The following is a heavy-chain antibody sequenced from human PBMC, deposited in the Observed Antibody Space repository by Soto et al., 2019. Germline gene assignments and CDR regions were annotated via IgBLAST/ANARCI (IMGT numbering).Heavy chain of an antibody. CDR3: ASAGGLGAVAVDY. D-gene: IGHD6-19*01. CDR2: IYHSGST. J-gene: IGHJ4*02. V-gene: IGHV4-30-2*01. CDR1: GGSIGSGGYS. Sequence: QLQLQESGSGLVKPSQTLSLTCAVSGGSIGSGGYSWSWIRQPPGKGLEWIGYIYHSGSTYYNPSRKSRVTIAVDRAKNQFSLKLSSVPAADTAVYYCASAGGLGAVAVDYWGQGTLVTVSS.